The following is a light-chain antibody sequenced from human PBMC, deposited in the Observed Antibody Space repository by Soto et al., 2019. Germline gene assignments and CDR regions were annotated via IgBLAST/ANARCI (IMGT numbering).Light chain of an antibody. CDR1: QSVSSR. CDR2: GAS. Sequence: EIVLTQSPGTLSLSPGKRATLSCRASQSVSSRLAWYQQRPGQAPRLLISGASSRATGIPDRFSSSGSGTDFTLTIIRLEPEEFAVYYCQQYGSSGTFGPGTKGDIK. J-gene: IGKJ1*01. V-gene: IGKV3-20*01. CDR3: QQYGSSGT.